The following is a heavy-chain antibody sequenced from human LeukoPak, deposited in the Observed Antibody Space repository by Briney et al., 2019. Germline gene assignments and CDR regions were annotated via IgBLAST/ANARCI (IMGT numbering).Heavy chain of an antibody. V-gene: IGHV4-4*07. CDR2: IYTSGTT. D-gene: IGHD2-8*02. CDR1: GGSISSYY. CDR3: ARAGTGYPYYYYYMDV. J-gene: IGHJ6*03. Sequence: PSETLSLTCTVSGGSISSYYWSWIRQPAGKGLEWIGRIYTSGTTNYNPSLKSRVTMSVDTSKNQFSLKLSSVTAADTAVYYCARAGTGYPYYYYYMDVWGKGTTVTVSS.